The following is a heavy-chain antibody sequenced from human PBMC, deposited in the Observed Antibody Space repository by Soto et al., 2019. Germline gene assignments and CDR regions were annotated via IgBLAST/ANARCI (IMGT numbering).Heavy chain of an antibody. Sequence: QLQLQESGPGLVKPSETLSLTCTVSGDSISSSTYYWGWIRQPPGKGLEWIGSMFYSGKTYYNPSLKSRVTMSIDTSKNQFSLKLNSVTAADTAVYYCVSPEGYYDSSGYTLDYWGQGTLVTVSS. CDR1: GDSISSSTYY. J-gene: IGHJ4*02. V-gene: IGHV4-39*01. CDR3: VSPEGYYDSSGYTLDY. CDR2: MFYSGKT. D-gene: IGHD3-22*01.